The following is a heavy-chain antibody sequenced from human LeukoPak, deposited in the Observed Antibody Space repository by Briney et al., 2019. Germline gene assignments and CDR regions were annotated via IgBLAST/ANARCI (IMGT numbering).Heavy chain of an antibody. J-gene: IGHJ4*02. CDR2: INPSGGST. CDR3: ARARVEFDSSGYSTNFDY. Sequence: ASVKVSCKASGYTLTSHYIHWVRQAPGQGLEWMGIINPSGGSTTYAQKFQGRVIMTKDASTSTVYMEVNSLRSDDTAVYYCARARVEFDSSGYSTNFDYWGQGALVAVSS. CDR1: GYTLTSHY. V-gene: IGHV1-46*01. D-gene: IGHD3-22*01.